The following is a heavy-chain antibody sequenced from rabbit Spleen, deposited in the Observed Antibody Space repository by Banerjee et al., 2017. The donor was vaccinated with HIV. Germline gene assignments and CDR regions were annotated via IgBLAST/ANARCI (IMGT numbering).Heavy chain of an antibody. J-gene: IGHJ4*01. V-gene: IGHV1S7*01. CDR2: IDPVFGST. CDR1: GFTLSSYY. CDR3: AKSVGGGGDGYLNL. D-gene: IGHD1-1*01. Sequence: QLKESGGGLVQTGGSLKLSCKASGFTLSSYYMNWVRQAPGKGLEWIGYIDPVFGSTYYASWVNGRFSISRENTQNTVFLQMTSLTAADTATYFCAKSVGGGGDGYLNLWGPGTLVTVS.